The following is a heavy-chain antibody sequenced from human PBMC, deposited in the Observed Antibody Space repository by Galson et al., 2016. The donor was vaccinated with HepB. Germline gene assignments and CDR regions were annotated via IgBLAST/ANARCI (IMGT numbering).Heavy chain of an antibody. D-gene: IGHD2-21*01. V-gene: IGHV3-7*01. Sequence: SLRLSCAASGFTFSSYWMNWVRQAPGKGLEWVANIKRDGSEKYYVDSVKGRFTISRDNAENSLYLQMNNLRAEDTAVYYCAREISFKGELDYWGQGTLVTVSS. CDR1: GFTFSSYW. J-gene: IGHJ4*02. CDR2: IKRDGSEK. CDR3: AREISFKGELDY.